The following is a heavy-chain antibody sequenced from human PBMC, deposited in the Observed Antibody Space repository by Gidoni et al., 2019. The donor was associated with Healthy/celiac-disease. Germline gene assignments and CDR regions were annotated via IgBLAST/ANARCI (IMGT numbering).Heavy chain of an antibody. CDR1: GFNFSSYG. V-gene: IGHV3-33*01. D-gene: IGHD1-26*01. CDR3: ARGPVGATNRRFDY. Sequence: QVQLVESGGGVVQPGRSLRLSCAASGFNFSSYGMHWVRQAPGKGLDWVAVIWYDGINKYYADSVKGRFTISRDNSKNTLYLQMNSLRAEDTAVYYCARGPVGATNRRFDYWGQGTLVTVSS. J-gene: IGHJ4*02. CDR2: IWYDGINK.